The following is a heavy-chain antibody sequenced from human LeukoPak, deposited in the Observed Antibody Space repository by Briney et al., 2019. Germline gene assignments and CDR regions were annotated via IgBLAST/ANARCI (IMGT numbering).Heavy chain of an antibody. CDR2: ISPSGTT. CDR1: GGYTGSHY. V-gene: IGHV4-4*07. D-gene: IGHD1-26*01. J-gene: IGHJ4*02. CDR3: ARGQGSGSSWAFDY. Sequence: SETLSLTCTVSGGYTGSHYWSWIRQPAGKGLEWIGRISPSGTTHYNPSLKSRVTISVDPSKHQFSLSLSSVTAADTAVYYCARGQGSGSSWAFDYWGQGTLVTVSS.